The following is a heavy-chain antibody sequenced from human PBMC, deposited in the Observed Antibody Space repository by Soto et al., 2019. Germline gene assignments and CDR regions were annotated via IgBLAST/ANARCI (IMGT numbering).Heavy chain of an antibody. CDR3: ATAAIIVAIDWFGP. V-gene: IGHV3-48*01. D-gene: IGHD5-12*01. J-gene: IGHJ5*02. CDR1: GFTFSSYS. CDR2: ISSSSSTI. Sequence: EVQLVESGGGLVQPGGSLRLSCAASGFTFSSYSMNWVRQAPGKGLEWVSYISSSSSTIYYADSVKGRFTISRDNAKNSTYRQMNRLRAEDKAVYYWATAAIIVAIDWFGPWGQGTLVTVSS.